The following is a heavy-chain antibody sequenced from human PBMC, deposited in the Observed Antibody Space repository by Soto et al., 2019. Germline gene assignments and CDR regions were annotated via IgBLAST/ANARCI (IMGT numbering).Heavy chain of an antibody. D-gene: IGHD6-19*01. J-gene: IGHJ5*02. CDR3: ARSGEWLRLGWFDP. V-gene: IGHV3-33*01. Sequence: QVQLVESGGGVVQPGRSLRLSCAASGFTFSSYGMHWVRQAPGKGLEWVAVIWYDGSNKYYADSVKGRFTISRHNSKNTLYLQMNSLRAEDTAVYYCARSGEWLRLGWFDPWGQGTLVTVSS. CDR2: IWYDGSNK. CDR1: GFTFSSYG.